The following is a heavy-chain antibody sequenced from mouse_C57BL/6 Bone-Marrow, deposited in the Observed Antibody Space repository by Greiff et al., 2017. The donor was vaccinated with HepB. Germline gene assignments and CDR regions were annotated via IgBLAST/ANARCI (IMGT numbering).Heavy chain of an antibody. CDR2: ILPSIGRT. V-gene: IGHV15-2*01. J-gene: IGHJ4*01. CDR1: DSEVFPIAY. CDR3: ARSLYYYDYEAYAMDY. Sequence: VQLQQSGSELRSPGSSVKLSCKDFDSEVFPIAYMSWVRQKPGHGFEWIGGILPSIGRTIYGEKFEDKATLDADTLSNTAYLELNSLTSEDSAIYYCARSLYYYDYEAYAMDYWGQGTSVTVSS. D-gene: IGHD2-4*01.